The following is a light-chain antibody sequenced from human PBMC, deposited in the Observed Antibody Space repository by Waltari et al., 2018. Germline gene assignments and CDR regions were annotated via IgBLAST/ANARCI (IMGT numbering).Light chain of an antibody. Sequence: QSVLTQPPSASGAPGQSVTISCSGSSSNIGRNYESWYQQLPGTAPKLLIYYSNQRPSGVPDRFSGSKSGTSASLAITGLRSEDEADYYCAAWDNSLSSPVFGGGTRLTVL. V-gene: IGLV1-47*02. J-gene: IGLJ2*01. CDR2: YSN. CDR3: AAWDNSLSSPV. CDR1: SSNIGRNY.